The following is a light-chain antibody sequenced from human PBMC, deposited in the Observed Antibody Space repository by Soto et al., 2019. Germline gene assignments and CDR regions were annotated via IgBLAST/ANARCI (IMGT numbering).Light chain of an antibody. CDR3: QVWDSSSDHGV. CDR1: NIGIKS. V-gene: IGLV3-21*02. Sequence: SYELTQPPSVSVAPGQTARISCGGNNIGIKSVHWYQQKPGQAPVLVVYADDDRASGIPERFSGSKSGNTATLTISRVEAGDEADYSCQVWDSSSDHGVFGGRTKLTVL. J-gene: IGLJ3*02. CDR2: ADD.